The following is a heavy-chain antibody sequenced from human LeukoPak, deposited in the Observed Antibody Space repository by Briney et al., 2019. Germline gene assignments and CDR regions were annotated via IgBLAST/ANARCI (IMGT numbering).Heavy chain of an antibody. CDR1: EYSLSDLS. D-gene: IGHD6-19*01. CDR3: ATDRVYRSSGRSWGFFDY. V-gene: IGHV1-24*01. CDR2: FDSENNKM. Sequence: ASLKVSCKISEYSLSDLSIHWVREAPGEGLEWTVGFDSENNKMVYSQKFQCRVTMTEDTSADTAYMELTSLRSEDTAVYFCATDRVYRSSGRSWGFFDYWGQGTLVIVSS. J-gene: IGHJ4*02.